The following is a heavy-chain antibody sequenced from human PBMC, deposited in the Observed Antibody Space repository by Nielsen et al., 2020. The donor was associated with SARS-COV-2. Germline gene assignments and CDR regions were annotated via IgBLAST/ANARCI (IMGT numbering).Heavy chain of an antibody. CDR3: ARDQAGTWATYFDY. CDR2: IKQDGSEK. Sequence: GGSLRLSCAASGFTFSSYWMSWVRQAPGKGLEWVANIKQDGSEKYYVDTVKGRFTIPRDNAKNSLYLQMNSLRAEDTAVYYCARDQAGTWATYFDYWGQGTLVTVSS. J-gene: IGHJ4*02. CDR1: GFTFSSYW. V-gene: IGHV3-7*03. D-gene: IGHD6-19*01.